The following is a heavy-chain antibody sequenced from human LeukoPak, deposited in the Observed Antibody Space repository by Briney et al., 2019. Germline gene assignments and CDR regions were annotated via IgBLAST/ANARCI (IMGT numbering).Heavy chain of an antibody. CDR1: GFTFSSYW. D-gene: IGHD3-10*01. Sequence: GGSLRLSCAASGFTFSSYWMSWVRQAPGKGLEWVANIKQDGSEKYYVDSVKGRFTISRDNAKNSLYLQMNSLRAEDTAVYYCATPLWFGPNAFDIWGQGTMVTVSS. J-gene: IGHJ3*02. CDR2: IKQDGSEK. CDR3: ATPLWFGPNAFDI. V-gene: IGHV3-7*01.